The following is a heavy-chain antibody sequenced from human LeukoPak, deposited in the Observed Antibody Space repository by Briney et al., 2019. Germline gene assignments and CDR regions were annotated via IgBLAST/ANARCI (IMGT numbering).Heavy chain of an antibody. Sequence: SVKASCKASGGTFDNYAVSWVREAPGLGLEWMGRIIPMLGKTNSAQKFKDRVTFTADKSTGTAYMELTHLRPDDTAVYFCARGLFGGFAAAPFDHWGQGTLVTFSP. J-gene: IGHJ4*02. CDR2: IIPMLGKT. CDR1: GGTFDNYA. D-gene: IGHD2-2*01. V-gene: IGHV1-69*04. CDR3: ARGLFGGFAAAPFDH.